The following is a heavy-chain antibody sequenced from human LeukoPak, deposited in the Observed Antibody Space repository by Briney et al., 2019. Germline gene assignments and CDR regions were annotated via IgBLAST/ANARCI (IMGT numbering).Heavy chain of an antibody. CDR3: ARVYPDVDFLGGYYLLDY. D-gene: IGHD3-3*01. CDR1: GFTFNSYW. Sequence: GGSLRLSCAASGFTFNSYWMHWVRQAPGKGLEWVAVIWYDGSNKHYADSVKGRFTISRDNSKNTLYLQMNSLRAEDTAVYYCARVYPDVDFLGGYYLLDYWGQGTLVTVSS. J-gene: IGHJ4*02. CDR2: IWYDGSNK. V-gene: IGHV3-33*08.